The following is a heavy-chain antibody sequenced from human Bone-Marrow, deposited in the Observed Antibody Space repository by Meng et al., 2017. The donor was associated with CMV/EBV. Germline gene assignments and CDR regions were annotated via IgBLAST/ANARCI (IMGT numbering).Heavy chain of an antibody. Sequence: ASVKVSCKASGYTFTGYYMHWVRQAPGQGLEWMGWINPNSGGTNYAQKCQGRVTMTRDTSISTAYMELSRLRSDDTAVYYCARLRGGALFDYWGQGTLVTVSS. V-gene: IGHV1-2*02. CDR1: GYTFTGYY. D-gene: IGHD3-16*01. CDR3: ARLRGGALFDY. J-gene: IGHJ4*02. CDR2: INPNSGGT.